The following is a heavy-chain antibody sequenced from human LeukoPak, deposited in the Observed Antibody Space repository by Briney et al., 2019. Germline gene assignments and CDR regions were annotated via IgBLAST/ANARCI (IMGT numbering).Heavy chain of an antibody. J-gene: IGHJ4*02. V-gene: IGHV4-59*01. CDR2: IYYSGST. D-gene: IGHD2-2*01. Sequence: SETLSLTCTVSGGSISSYYWSWIRQPPGKGLEWIGYIYYSGSTNYNPSLKSRVTISVDTSKNQFSLKLSSVTAADTAVYYCASISHCSSTSCYGDYWGQGTLATVSS. CDR1: GGSISSYY. CDR3: ASISHCSSTSCYGDY.